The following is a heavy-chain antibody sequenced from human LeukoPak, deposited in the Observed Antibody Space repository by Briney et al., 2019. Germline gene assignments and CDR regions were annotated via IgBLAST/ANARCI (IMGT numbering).Heavy chain of an antibody. CDR2: IRGSGGST. CDR3: AKSGYRDSSGYYYPLCPDY. CDR1: GFTFSSYA. D-gene: IGHD3-22*01. V-gene: IGHV3-23*01. J-gene: IGHJ4*02. Sequence: GGSLRLSCAASGFTFSSYAMSWVRQAPGKGLEWVSAIRGSGGSTYYADSVKGRFTISRDNSKNTLYLQMNSLRAEDTAVYYCAKSGYRDSSGYYYPLCPDYWDQGTLVTVSS.